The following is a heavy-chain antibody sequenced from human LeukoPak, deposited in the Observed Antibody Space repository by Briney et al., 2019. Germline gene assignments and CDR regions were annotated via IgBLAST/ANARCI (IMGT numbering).Heavy chain of an antibody. CDR2: ISYDGSNK. CDR3: AKVDSSSWEFFDY. V-gene: IGHV3-30-3*01. J-gene: IGHJ4*02. Sequence: PGGSLRLSCAASGFTFSSYAMHWVRQAPGKGLEWVAVISYDGSNKYYADSVKGRFTISRDNSKNTLYLQMNSLRAEDTAVYYCAKVDSSSWEFFDYWGQGTLVTVSS. CDR1: GFTFSSYA. D-gene: IGHD6-13*01.